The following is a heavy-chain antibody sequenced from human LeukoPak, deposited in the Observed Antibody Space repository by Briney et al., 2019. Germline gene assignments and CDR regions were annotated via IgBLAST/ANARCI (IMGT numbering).Heavy chain of an antibody. CDR1: GGSISSYY. D-gene: IGHD5-18*01. V-gene: IGHV4-59*01. J-gene: IGHJ4*02. CDR3: ARDTGGYSYGLDY. CDR2: IYYSGST. Sequence: PSETLSLTCTVSGGSISSYYWSWIRQPPGKGLEWIGYIYYSGSTNYNPSLKSRVTISVDTSKNQFSLKLSSVTAADTAVYYCARDTGGYSYGLDYRGQGTLVTVSS.